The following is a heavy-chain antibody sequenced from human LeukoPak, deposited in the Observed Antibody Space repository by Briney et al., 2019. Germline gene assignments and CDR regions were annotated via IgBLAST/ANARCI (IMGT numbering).Heavy chain of an antibody. V-gene: IGHV4-61*01. CDR2: IYYSGST. J-gene: IGHJ4*02. Sequence: KPSETLSLTCTVSGGSVSSGSYYWSWIRQPPGKGLEWIGYIYYSGSTNYNPSLKSRVTISVDTSKNQFSLKLSSVTAADTAVYYCARRQGNSYGVDYWGQGTLVTVSS. CDR1: GGSVSSGSYY. D-gene: IGHD5-18*01. CDR3: ARRQGNSYGVDY.